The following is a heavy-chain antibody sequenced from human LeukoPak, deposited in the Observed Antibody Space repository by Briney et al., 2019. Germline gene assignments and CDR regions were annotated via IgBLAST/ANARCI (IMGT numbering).Heavy chain of an antibody. Sequence: SVEVSCKASGGNFRNYGFHWVRQAPGQGLEWMGGMLPIFGTANYAQKFQGRVIITADESSNTASLDLSSLTSEDTAVYHCATDPNPYSSTSGYFDFWGQGTLVTVSS. CDR2: MLPIFGTA. CDR1: GGNFRNYG. CDR3: ATDPNPYSSTSGYFDF. J-gene: IGHJ4*02. D-gene: IGHD6-13*01. V-gene: IGHV1-69*13.